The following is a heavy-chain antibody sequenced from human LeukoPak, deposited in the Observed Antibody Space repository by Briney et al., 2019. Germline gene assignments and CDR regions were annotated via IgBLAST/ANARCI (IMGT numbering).Heavy chain of an antibody. CDR3: ARDDSSGYYYYYYYGMDV. CDR2: IYSGGST. J-gene: IGHJ6*02. D-gene: IGHD3-22*01. Sequence: GVSQRLFCAACGFTFSSSYMRGLRQATGKGVEGVSVIYSGGSTYYADAVKGRFTISRNNSKNTLYLQMNSLRAEDTAVYYCARDDSSGYYYYYYYGMDVWGQGTTVTVSS. V-gene: IGHV3-66*02. CDR1: GFTFSSSY.